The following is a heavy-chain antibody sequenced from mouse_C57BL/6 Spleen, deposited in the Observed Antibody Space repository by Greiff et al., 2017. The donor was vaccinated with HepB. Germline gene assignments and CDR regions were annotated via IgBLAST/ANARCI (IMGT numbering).Heavy chain of an antibody. V-gene: IGHV1-81*01. D-gene: IGHD1-1*01. Sequence: QVHVKQSGAELARPGASVKLSCKASGYTFTSYGISWVKQRTGQGLEWIGEIYPRSGNTYYNEKFKGKATLTADKSSSTAYMELRSLTSEDSAVYFCARRGNYGSSEGFAYWGQGTLVTVSA. CDR3: ARRGNYGSSEGFAY. J-gene: IGHJ3*01. CDR1: GYTFTSYG. CDR2: IYPRSGNT.